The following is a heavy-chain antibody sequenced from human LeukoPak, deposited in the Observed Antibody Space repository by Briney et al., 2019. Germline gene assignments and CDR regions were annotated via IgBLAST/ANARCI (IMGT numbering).Heavy chain of an antibody. Sequence: GGSLRLSCAASGFTFSTFAMIWVRQPPGKGLEWVSSIFPSGGEIHYADSVRGRFTISRDNSKSTLSLQMNSLRAEDTAVYYCARAIQLWLPKTLNGVPDYWGQGTLVTVSS. J-gene: IGHJ4*02. D-gene: IGHD5-18*01. V-gene: IGHV3-23*01. CDR3: ARAIQLWLPKTLNGVPDY. CDR2: IFPSGGEI. CDR1: GFTFSTFA.